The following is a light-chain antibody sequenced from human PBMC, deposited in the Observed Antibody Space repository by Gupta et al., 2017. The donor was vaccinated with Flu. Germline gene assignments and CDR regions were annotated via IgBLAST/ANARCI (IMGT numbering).Light chain of an antibody. V-gene: IGKV2-30*01. J-gene: IGKJ4*01. CDR1: QILVYTDGNTY. CDR3: RQGKHWPRT. CDR2: RGS. Sequence: VTLGQPASISCRSSQILVYTDGNTYLNWFQQRPGQSPRRLIYRGSNRDSGVPDRFSGSGSGTDFTLKIIGVEAEDVGIYYCRQGKHWPRTFGGGTKVEI.